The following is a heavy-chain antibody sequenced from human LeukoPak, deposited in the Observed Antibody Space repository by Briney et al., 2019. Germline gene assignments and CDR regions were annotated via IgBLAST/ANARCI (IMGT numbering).Heavy chain of an antibody. CDR2: ISSSSSYI. Sequence: GGSLRLSCAASGFTLSNYNMNWVRQAPGKGLEWVSSISSSSSYIYYADSVKGRFTISRDNAKNSLYLQMSSLRAEDTAVYYCARNHFWSGYLPLDYWGQGTLVTVSS. CDR1: GFTLSNYN. CDR3: ARNHFWSGYLPLDY. J-gene: IGHJ4*02. V-gene: IGHV3-21*01. D-gene: IGHD3-3*02.